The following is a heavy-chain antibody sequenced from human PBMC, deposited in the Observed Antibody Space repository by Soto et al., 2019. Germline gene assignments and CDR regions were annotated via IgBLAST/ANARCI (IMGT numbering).Heavy chain of an antibody. D-gene: IGHD6-13*01. V-gene: IGHV1-69*13. CDR3: ATGEPKQLQYRYYYYGMDV. CDR1: GGTFSSYA. CDR2: IIPIFGTA. J-gene: IGHJ6*02. Sequence: GASVKVSCKASGGTFSSYAISWVRQAPGQGLEWMGGIIPIFGTANYAQKFQGRVTITADESTSTAYMELSSLRSEDTAVYYCATGEPKQLQYRYYYYGMDVWGQGTTVTVSS.